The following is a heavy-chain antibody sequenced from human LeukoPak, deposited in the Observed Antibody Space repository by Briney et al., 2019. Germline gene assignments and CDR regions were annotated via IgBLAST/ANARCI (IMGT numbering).Heavy chain of an antibody. J-gene: IGHJ3*02. Sequence: SETLSLTCAVYGGSFSGYYWSWIRQPPGKGLEWIGEINHSGSTNYNPSLKSRVTISADTSKNQFSLKLSSVTAADTAVYYCARGAGTSAGDAFDIWGQGTMVTVSS. CDR1: GGSFSGYY. CDR3: ARGAGTSAGDAFDI. V-gene: IGHV4-34*01. D-gene: IGHD1-7*01. CDR2: INHSGST.